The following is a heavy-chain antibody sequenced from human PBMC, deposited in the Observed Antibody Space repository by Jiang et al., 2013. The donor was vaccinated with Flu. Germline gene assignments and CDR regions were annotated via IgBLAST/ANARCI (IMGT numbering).Heavy chain of an antibody. CDR2: ISDSSRTI. V-gene: IGHV3-48*02. CDR1: GFIFSNYA. J-gene: IGHJ4*02. CDR3: ARDVDTPLVRSFDY. Sequence: GFIFSNYAMYWVRQAPGKGLEWVSYISDSSRTIYYADSVKGRFTISRDNAKNSLYLQMNSLRDEDAAVYYCARDVDTPLVRSFDYWGQGTLVTVSS. D-gene: IGHD5-18*01.